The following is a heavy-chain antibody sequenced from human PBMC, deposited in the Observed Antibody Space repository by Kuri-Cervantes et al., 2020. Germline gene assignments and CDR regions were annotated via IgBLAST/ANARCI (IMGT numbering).Heavy chain of an antibody. CDR2: INVGTGNT. CDR1: GYTFNIYG. D-gene: IGHD2-2*01. Sequence: ASVKVSCKASGYTFNIYGITWVRQAPGQGLEWMGWINVGTGNTEYSQKFQGRFTITKDTSASTAYMDLSSLRSEDTAVYYCARGYTTTWSGYYMDVWGKGTTVTVSS. CDR3: ARGYTTTWSGYYMDV. V-gene: IGHV1-3*01. J-gene: IGHJ6*03.